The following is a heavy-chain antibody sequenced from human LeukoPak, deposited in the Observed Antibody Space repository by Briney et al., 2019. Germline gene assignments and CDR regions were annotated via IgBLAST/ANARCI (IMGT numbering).Heavy chain of an antibody. J-gene: IGHJ5*02. V-gene: IGHV1-69*10. D-gene: IGHD4-23*01. CDR2: INPIFGIA. Sequence: SVKVSCKASGYTFTGYYMHWVRQAPGQGLEWMGWINPIFGIANYAQKFQGRVTITADKSTSTAYMELSSLRSEDTAVYYCARSPFTVVTPNNWFDPWGQGTLVTVSS. CDR1: GYTFTGYY. CDR3: ARSPFTVVTPNNWFDP.